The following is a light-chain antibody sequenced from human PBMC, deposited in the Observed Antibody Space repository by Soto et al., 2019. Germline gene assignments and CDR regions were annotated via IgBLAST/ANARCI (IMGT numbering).Light chain of an antibody. CDR2: GAS. CDR1: QSVSSY. V-gene: IGKV3-20*01. J-gene: IGKJ1*01. Sequence: EIVLTQSQATLSLSPGEISTLSCMASQSVSSYLAWYQQKPGQAPRLLIYGASSRATGIPDRFSGSGSGTDFTLTISRLEPEDFAVYYCQQYGSSPWKCGQGTKGDIK. CDR3: QQYGSSPWK.